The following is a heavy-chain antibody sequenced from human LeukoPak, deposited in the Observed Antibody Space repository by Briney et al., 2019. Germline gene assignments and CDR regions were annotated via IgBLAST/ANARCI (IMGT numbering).Heavy chain of an antibody. J-gene: IGHJ4*02. Sequence: GTSLRLSCAASTFTFRNYVMHWVRQAPGKGLEWVALISNDGSNKYYVDSVKGRFTISRDNSNNTLFLQMNSLRADDTAVYYCARDRATTFDSWGQGTQVTVSS. CDR3: ARDRATTFDS. D-gene: IGHD5-12*01. CDR2: ISNDGSNK. CDR1: TFTFRNYV. V-gene: IGHV3-30-3*01.